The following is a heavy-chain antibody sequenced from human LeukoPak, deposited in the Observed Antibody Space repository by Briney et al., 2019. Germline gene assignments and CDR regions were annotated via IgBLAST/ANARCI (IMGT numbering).Heavy chain of an antibody. Sequence: SVKVSCKASGGTFSSYAISWVRQAPGQGLEWMGGIIPVFGTANYAQKFQGRVTITTDESTSTAYMELSSLRSEDTAVYYCARASGSYSADFDYWGQGTLVTVSS. CDR1: GGTFSSYA. CDR2: IIPVFGTA. D-gene: IGHD1-26*01. CDR3: ARASGSYSADFDY. V-gene: IGHV1-69*05. J-gene: IGHJ4*02.